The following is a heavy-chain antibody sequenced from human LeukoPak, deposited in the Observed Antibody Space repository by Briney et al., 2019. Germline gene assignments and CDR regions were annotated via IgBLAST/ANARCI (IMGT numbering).Heavy chain of an antibody. Sequence: SETLSLTCTVSGGSISSYYWSWIRQVPGKGLEWIAYIYYIGSTDYNPSLKSRVTISVDTSKNQFSLNVSSVTAADTAVYYCARSIAAAGSSFDYWGQGTLVTVSS. CDR3: ARSIAAAGSSFDY. J-gene: IGHJ4*02. CDR2: IYYIGST. V-gene: IGHV4-59*08. D-gene: IGHD6-13*01. CDR1: GGSISSYY.